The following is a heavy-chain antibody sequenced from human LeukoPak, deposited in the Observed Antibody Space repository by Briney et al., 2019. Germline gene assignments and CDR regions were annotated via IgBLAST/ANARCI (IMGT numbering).Heavy chain of an antibody. CDR2: IYYSGST. D-gene: IGHD3-22*01. CDR3: ARPLHYDSSGYYPI. V-gene: IGHV4-39*01. J-gene: IGHJ3*02. CDR1: GGSISSSSYY. Sequence: PSETLSLTCTVSGGSISSSSYYWGWIRQPPGKGLEWIGSIYYSGSTYYNPSLKSRVTISVDTSKNQFSLKLSSVTAADTAVYYCARPLHYDSSGYYPIWGQGTMVTVSS.